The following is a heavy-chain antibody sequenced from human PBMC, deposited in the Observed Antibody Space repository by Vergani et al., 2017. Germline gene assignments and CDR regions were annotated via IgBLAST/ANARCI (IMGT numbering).Heavy chain of an antibody. CDR3: ARRHGSGSYLEF. V-gene: IGHV5-51*03. Sequence: EVQLVQSGAEVKKPGESLKISCQGSGYSITNYWIAWVRHMPGKGLEWMGIIYAGNSDTKYNPSFEGRVTTSVDRSTNTAYLQCRSLEPSDTAIYFCARRHGSGSYLEFWCKGTMVTVSS. CDR1: GYSITNYW. CDR2: IYAGNSDT. D-gene: IGHD3-10*01. J-gene: IGHJ4*02.